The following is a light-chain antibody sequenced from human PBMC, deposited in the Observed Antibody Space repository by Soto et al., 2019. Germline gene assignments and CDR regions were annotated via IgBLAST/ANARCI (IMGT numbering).Light chain of an antibody. J-gene: IGLJ1*01. CDR2: GNS. V-gene: IGLV1-40*01. CDR1: SSNIGAGYD. Sequence: QSVLTQPPSVSGAPGQRVTISCTGSSSNIGAGYDVHWYQQLPGTAPKLLIYGNSNRPSGVPDRFSGYKSGTSASLAITGLQAEDEADYYCQSYDSSLSAYYVFGTGTKVT. CDR3: QSYDSSLSAYYV.